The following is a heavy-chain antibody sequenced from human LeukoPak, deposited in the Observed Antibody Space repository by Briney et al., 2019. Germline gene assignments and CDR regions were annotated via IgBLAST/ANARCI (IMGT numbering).Heavy chain of an antibody. CDR1: GGSISSGDYY. J-gene: IGHJ5*02. Sequence: PSQTLSLTCTVSGGSISSGDYYWSWIRQPPGKGLEWIGYIYYSGSTYYNPSLRSRVTISVDTSKNQFSLKLSSVTAADTAVYYCAREVYKNNRMTTLNWFDPWGQGTLVTVSS. D-gene: IGHD2/OR15-2a*01. CDR2: IYYSGST. V-gene: IGHV4-30-4*08. CDR3: AREVYKNNRMTTLNWFDP.